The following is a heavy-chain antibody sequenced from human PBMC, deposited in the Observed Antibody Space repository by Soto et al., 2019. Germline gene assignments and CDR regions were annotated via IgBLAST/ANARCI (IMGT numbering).Heavy chain of an antibody. V-gene: IGHV4-31*03. CDR1: GGSISSGGYY. CDR2: IYYSGST. D-gene: IGHD2-21*02. J-gene: IGHJ4*02. Sequence: QVQLQESGPGLVKPSQTLSLTCTVSGGSISSGGYYWSWIRQHPGKGLEWIGYIYYSGSTYYNPSLKSRVTISVDTSKNQFSLKLSSVTAADTAVYDCARSPIVVVTAYFDYWGQGTLVTVSS. CDR3: ARSPIVVVTAYFDY.